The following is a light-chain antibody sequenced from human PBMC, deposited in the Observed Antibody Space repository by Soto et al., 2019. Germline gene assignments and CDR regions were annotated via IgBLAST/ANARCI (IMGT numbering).Light chain of an antibody. V-gene: IGKV3-15*01. CDR1: QSVRDN. J-gene: IGKJ3*01. CDR2: GAS. Sequence: EIVMTQSPATLSVCPGERATLSCRASQSVRDNLAWYQQKPGQAPGLLIYGASIRATGIPARFSGSGSDTEFTLTISSLQSEDFATYYCHQYDNWPLTFGPGTKVDIK. CDR3: HQYDNWPLT.